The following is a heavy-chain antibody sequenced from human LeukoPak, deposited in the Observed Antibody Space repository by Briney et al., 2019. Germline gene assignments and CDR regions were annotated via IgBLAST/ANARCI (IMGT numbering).Heavy chain of an antibody. D-gene: IGHD6-13*01. V-gene: IGHV3-53*01. CDR1: GFTVSSNY. Sequence: GGSLRLSCAASGFTVSSNYMSWVRQAPGKGLEWVSVIYSGGSTYYADSVKGRFTISRDNSKNTLYLQMNSLRAEDTAVYYCARLAAAVYYYYYGMDVWGKGTTVTVSS. J-gene: IGHJ6*04. CDR3: ARLAAAVYYYYYGMDV. CDR2: IYSGGST.